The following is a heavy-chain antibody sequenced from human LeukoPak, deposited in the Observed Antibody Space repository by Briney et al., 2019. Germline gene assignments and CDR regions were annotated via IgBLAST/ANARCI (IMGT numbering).Heavy chain of an antibody. CDR3: ARAGWELHNYFDY. V-gene: IGHV3-23*01. D-gene: IGHD1-26*01. CDR1: GFTFSSYA. CDR2: ISGSGGST. J-gene: IGHJ4*02. Sequence: GGSLRLSCAASGFTFSSYAMSWVRQAPGKGLEWVSAISGSGGSTHYADSVKGRFTISRDNSKNMLYLQMNSLRAEDTAVYYCARAGWELHNYFDYWGQGTLVTVSS.